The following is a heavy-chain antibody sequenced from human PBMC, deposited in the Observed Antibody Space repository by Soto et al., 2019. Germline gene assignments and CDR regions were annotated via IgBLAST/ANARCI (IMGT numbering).Heavy chain of an antibody. CDR2: ISGDGGTT. V-gene: IGHV3-23*01. Sequence: EVQLLESGGGLVQPGGSLRLSCAASGFTFISYAMNWVRQAPGKGLEWVSIISGDGGTTSYADSVKGRFIISRDNSKNPLYLQMNSLRAEDTAVYYCAKKRVLVPAMYHFDYWGQGTLVTVSS. J-gene: IGHJ4*02. CDR1: GFTFISYA. CDR3: AKKRVLVPAMYHFDY. D-gene: IGHD2-2*01.